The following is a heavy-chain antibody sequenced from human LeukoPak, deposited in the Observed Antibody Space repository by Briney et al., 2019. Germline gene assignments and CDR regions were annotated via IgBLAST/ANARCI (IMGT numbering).Heavy chain of an antibody. V-gene: IGHV4-31*03. CDR1: GGSISSSSYY. CDR2: IYYSGST. CDR3: ARNEVEGIPAAIDY. J-gene: IGHJ4*02. Sequence: SETLSLTCTVSGGSISSSSYYWGWIRQHPGKGLEWIGYIYYSGSTYYNPSLKSRVTISVDTSKNQFSLKLSSVTAADTAVYYCARNEVEGIPAAIDYWGQGTLVTVSS. D-gene: IGHD2-2*01.